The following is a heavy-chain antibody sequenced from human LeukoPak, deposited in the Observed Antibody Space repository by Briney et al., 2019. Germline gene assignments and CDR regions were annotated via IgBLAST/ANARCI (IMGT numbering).Heavy chain of an antibody. CDR1: GFTFSSYG. D-gene: IGHD3-3*01. CDR3: ARDLYTSSYDFWSGYYKGGGNAFDI. Sequence: GGSLRLSCAASGFTFSSYGMHWVRQAPGKGLEWVSSISSSSSYIYYADSVKGRFTISRDNAKNSLYLQMNSLRAEDTAVYYCARDLYTSSYDFWSGYYKGGGNAFDIWGQGTMVTVSS. J-gene: IGHJ3*02. CDR2: ISSSSSYI. V-gene: IGHV3-21*01.